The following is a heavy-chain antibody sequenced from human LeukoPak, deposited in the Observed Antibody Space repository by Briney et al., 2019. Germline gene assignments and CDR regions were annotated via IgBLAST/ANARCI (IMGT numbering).Heavy chain of an antibody. D-gene: IGHD3-3*01. CDR1: GGTFSSYA. V-gene: IGHV1-69*13. J-gene: IGHJ6*03. CDR3: ATPGKAITIFGVVNNYYYYMDV. CDR2: IIPIFGTA. Sequence: SVRVSCKASGGTFSSYAISWVRQAPGQGLEWMGGIIPIFGTANYAQKFQGRVTITADESTSTAYMELSSLRSEDTAVYYCATPGKAITIFGVVNNYYYYMDVWGKGTTVTVSS.